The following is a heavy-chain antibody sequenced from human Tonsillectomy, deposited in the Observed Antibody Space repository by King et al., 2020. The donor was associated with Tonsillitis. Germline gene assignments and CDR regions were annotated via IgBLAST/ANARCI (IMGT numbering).Heavy chain of an antibody. CDR3: SRSGYSYATEAFDI. D-gene: IGHD5-18*01. CDR2: ISDSGST. Sequence: QLQESGPGLVKPSETLSLTCTVSGGSISDYYWSWVRQPPGKGLEWIGYISDSGSTRYNPSLKSRVNISVDTSKNQFSLRLSSVTAADTAVYFCSRSGYSYATEAFDIWGQGTIVTVSS. J-gene: IGHJ3*02. CDR1: GGSISDYY. V-gene: IGHV4-59*01.